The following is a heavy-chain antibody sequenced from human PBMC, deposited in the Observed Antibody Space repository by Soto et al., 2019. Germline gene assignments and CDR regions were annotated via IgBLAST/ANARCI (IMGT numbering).Heavy chain of an antibody. CDR1: GFTFSSYA. J-gene: IGHJ6*02. CDR3: AKVLGGYDSYYYYGMDV. D-gene: IGHD5-12*01. CDR2: ISGSGGST. V-gene: IGHV3-23*01. Sequence: GGSLRLSCAASGFTFSSYAMSWVRQAPGKGLEWVSAISGSGGSTYYADSVKGRFTISRDNSKNTLYLQMNSLRAEDTAVYYCAKVLGGYDSYYYYGMDVWGQGTTVTV.